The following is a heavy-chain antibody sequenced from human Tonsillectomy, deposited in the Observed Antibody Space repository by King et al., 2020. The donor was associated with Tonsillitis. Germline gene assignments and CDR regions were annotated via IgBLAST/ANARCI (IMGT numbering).Heavy chain of an antibody. J-gene: IGHJ6*02. D-gene: IGHD5-18*01. CDR2: ISYDGSNK. CDR1: GFSFSSYG. V-gene: IGHV3-33*05. CDR3: ARGGSRGCRYGYAGMDV. Sequence: VQLVESGGGVVQPGRSLRLSCAASGFSFSSYGMHWVRQAPGKGLEWVAVISYDGSNKYYADSVKGRFTISRDNLKNTLYLQMNSLRAEDTAVYYCARGGSRGCRYGYAGMDVWGQGTTVTVSS.